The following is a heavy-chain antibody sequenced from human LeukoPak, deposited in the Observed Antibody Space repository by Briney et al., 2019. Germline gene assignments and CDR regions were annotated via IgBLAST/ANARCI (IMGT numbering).Heavy chain of an antibody. J-gene: IGHJ4*02. Sequence: PSETLSLTCTVSGGSISSSYWSWIRQPPGKGLEWIGYIYYSGSTNYNSSLKSRVTISVDTSKNQFSLKLSSVTAADTAVYYCARHRYVWGSYRLDYWGREPWSPSPQ. CDR3: ARHRYVWGSYRLDY. CDR2: IYYSGST. CDR1: GGSISSSY. D-gene: IGHD3-16*02. V-gene: IGHV4-59*08.